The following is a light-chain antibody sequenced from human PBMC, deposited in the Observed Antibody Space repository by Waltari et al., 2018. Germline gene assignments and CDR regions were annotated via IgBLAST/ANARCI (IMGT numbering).Light chain of an antibody. Sequence: EIVFTQSPATLSLSPGDSDTLSCGTSPSVSRSYLAWYQQKPGLAPRLLIYDASSRATGIPVRFSGSGSGTDFTLTISRLEPEDFAVYYCQQYGSSPRTFGQGTKVEIK. V-gene: IGKV3D-20*01. J-gene: IGKJ1*01. CDR3: QQYGSSPRT. CDR1: PSVSRSY. CDR2: DAS.